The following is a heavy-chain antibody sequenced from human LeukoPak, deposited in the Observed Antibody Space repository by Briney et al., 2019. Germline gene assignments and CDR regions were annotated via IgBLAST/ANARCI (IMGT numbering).Heavy chain of an antibody. CDR3: VRVDIVGSRKPGMDV. D-gene: IGHD2-21*01. CDR1: GFKFSSFS. V-gene: IGHV3-48*04. CDR2: ISSTSSAI. Sequence: PGGSLRLSCTASGFKFSSFSMNWARQAPGKGLEWLSYISSTSSAIYYADSVKGRFTISRDNAKNSLYLQMDSLRAEDTAIYYCVRVDIVGSRKPGMDVWGQGTTVTVSS. J-gene: IGHJ6*02.